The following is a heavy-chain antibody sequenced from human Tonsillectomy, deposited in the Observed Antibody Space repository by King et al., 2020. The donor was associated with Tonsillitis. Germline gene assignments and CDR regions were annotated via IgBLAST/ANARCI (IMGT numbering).Heavy chain of an antibody. CDR1: GFTFGDYV. D-gene: IGHD3-10*01. CDR2: IRSKAYGGTT. Sequence: VQLVESGGGLVQPGRSLRLSCTASGFTFGDYVMSWVRQAPGKGLEWVGFIRSKAYGGTTENAASVKGRFTISRDDSKSIAYLQMNSLKTEDTAVYHCTRDIYYYGSGRYFDYWGQGTLVTVSS. J-gene: IGHJ4*02. V-gene: IGHV3-49*04. CDR3: TRDIYYYGSGRYFDY.